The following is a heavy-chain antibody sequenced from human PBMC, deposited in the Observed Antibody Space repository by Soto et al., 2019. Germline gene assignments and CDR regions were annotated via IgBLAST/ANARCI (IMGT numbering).Heavy chain of an antibody. J-gene: IGHJ4*02. Sequence: QVQLVQSGAEVKKPGSSVKVSCKASGGTFSSYTISWVRQAPGQGLEWMGRIIPILGIANYAQKFQGRVTITADKSTSTAYMELSRLRSEDTAVYYCARHQKDSGYDELDYWGQGTLVTVSS. CDR2: IIPILGIA. CDR3: ARHQKDSGYDELDY. D-gene: IGHD5-12*01. V-gene: IGHV1-69*02. CDR1: GGTFSSYT.